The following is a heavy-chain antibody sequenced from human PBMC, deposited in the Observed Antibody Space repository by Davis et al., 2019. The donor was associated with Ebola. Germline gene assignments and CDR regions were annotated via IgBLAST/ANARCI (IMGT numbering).Heavy chain of an antibody. CDR1: GFTFSSYG. CDR3: ASRTQSDYGMDV. Sequence: GESLKISCAASGFTFSSYGMHWVRQAPGKGLEWVAVISYDGSKKYYADSVKGRFTISRDNSKNTLYLQMNSLRAEDTAVYYCASRTQSDYGMDVWGQGTTVTVSS. CDR2: ISYDGSKK. J-gene: IGHJ6*02. V-gene: IGHV3-30*03. D-gene: IGHD1-1*01.